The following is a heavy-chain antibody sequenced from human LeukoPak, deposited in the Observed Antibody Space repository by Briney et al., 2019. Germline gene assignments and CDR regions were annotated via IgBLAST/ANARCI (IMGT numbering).Heavy chain of an antibody. Sequence: GGSLRLSCTASGFPFTTYWMSWVRQAPGKGLEWVANIKQDGSEKYYVDSVKGRFTISRDNARNSLYLQMNSLRAEDTAVYYCARDRSGYYDSSAHDAFDIWGQGTMVTVSS. CDR1: GFPFTTYW. J-gene: IGHJ3*02. CDR3: ARDRSGYYDSSAHDAFDI. V-gene: IGHV3-7*01. CDR2: IKQDGSEK. D-gene: IGHD3-22*01.